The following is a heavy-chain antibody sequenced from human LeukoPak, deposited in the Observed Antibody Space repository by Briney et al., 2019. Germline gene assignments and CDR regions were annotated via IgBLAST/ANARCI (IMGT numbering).Heavy chain of an antibody. J-gene: IGHJ4*02. Sequence: SGGSLRLSCAASGFTFSSYGMHWVRQAPGKGLEWVAVISYDGSNKYYADSVKGRFTISRDNSKNTLYLQMNSLRAEDTAVYYCAKDLHSSGWYYFDYWGQGTLVTVSS. CDR2: ISYDGSNK. D-gene: IGHD6-19*01. CDR3: AKDLHSSGWYYFDY. V-gene: IGHV3-30*18. CDR1: GFTFSSYG.